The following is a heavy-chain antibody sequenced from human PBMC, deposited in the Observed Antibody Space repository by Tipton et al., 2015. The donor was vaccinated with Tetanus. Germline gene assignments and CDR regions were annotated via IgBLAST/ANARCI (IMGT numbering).Heavy chain of an antibody. V-gene: IGHV4-59*01. J-gene: IGHJ5*02. CDR3: ARDLRRYQQNNWFDP. CDR1: GDSISFYY. Sequence: TLSLTCTVSGDSISFYYWSWIRQPPGKGLEWIGYIYYSGNTKYNPSLKGRVTMSVDTSKNQFSLNLTSVTPADTAVYYCARDLRRYQQNNWFDPWGQGTLVTVSS. CDR2: IYYSGNT. D-gene: IGHD2-2*01.